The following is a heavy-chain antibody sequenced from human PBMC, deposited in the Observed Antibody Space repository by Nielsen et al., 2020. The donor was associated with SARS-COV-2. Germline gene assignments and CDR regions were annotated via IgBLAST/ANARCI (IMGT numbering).Heavy chain of an antibody. CDR2: INHSGST. CDR3: ARSYSSRSYYYYYGMDV. V-gene: IGHV4-34*01. J-gene: IGHJ6*02. Sequence: SETLSLTCAVYGGSFSGYYWSWIRQPPGKGLEWIGEINHSGSTNYNPSLKSRVTISVDTSKNQFSPKLSSVTAADTAVYYCARSYSSRSYYYYYGMDVWGQGTTVTVSS. CDR1: GGSFSGYY. D-gene: IGHD6-19*01.